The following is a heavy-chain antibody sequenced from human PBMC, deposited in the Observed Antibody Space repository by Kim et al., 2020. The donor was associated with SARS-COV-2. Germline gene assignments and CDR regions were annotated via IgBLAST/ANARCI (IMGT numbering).Heavy chain of an antibody. CDR2: INPNSGGT. Sequence: ASVKVSCKASGYTFTGYYMHWVRQAPGQGLEWMGRINPNSGGTNYAQKFQGRVTMTRDTSISTAYMELSRLRSDDTAVYYCARDENIVVVVAAPGYWGQGTLVTVSS. CDR1: GYTFTGYY. CDR3: ARDENIVVVVAAPGY. D-gene: IGHD2-15*01. J-gene: IGHJ4*02. V-gene: IGHV1-2*06.